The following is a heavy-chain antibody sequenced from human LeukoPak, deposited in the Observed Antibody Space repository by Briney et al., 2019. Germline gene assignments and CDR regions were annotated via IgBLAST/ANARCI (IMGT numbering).Heavy chain of an antibody. CDR2: IYYSGST. Sequence: SETLSLTCAVYGGSFSGYYWSWIRQPPGKGLEWIGYIYYSGSTNYNPSLKSRVTISVDTSKNQFSLKLSSVTAADTAVYYCARVPLRIVGATIGWFDPWGQGTLVTVSS. V-gene: IGHV4-59*01. J-gene: IGHJ5*02. CDR3: ARVPLRIVGATIGWFDP. D-gene: IGHD1-26*01. CDR1: GGSFSGYY.